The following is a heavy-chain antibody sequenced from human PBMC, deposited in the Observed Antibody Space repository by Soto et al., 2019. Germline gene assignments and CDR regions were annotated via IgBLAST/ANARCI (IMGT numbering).Heavy chain of an antibody. CDR1: GFTFSSYA. CDR2: ISYDGSNK. CDR3: ARDLFGGSSVDAFDI. V-gene: IGHV3-30-3*01. J-gene: IGHJ3*02. Sequence: GGSLRLSCAASGFTFSSYAMHWVRQAPGKGLEWVAVISYDGSNKYYADSVKGRFTISRDNSKNTLYLQMNSLRAGDTAVYYCARDLFGGSSVDAFDIWGQGTMVTVSS. D-gene: IGHD6-13*01.